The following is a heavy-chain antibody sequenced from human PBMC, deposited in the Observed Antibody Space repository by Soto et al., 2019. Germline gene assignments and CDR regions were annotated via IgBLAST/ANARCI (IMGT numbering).Heavy chain of an antibody. CDR1: VHIFSNYW. CDR2: IFFRDSET. V-gene: IGHV5-51*01. J-gene: IGHJ5*02. D-gene: IGHD3-9*01. CDR3: ARGYFDSGHGYDL. Sequence: PGESLKISCKGPVHIFSNYWIGWVRQTPGKGLEWMGIIFFRDSETKFSPSFQGQVTISVDKSLNTVYLQWSTLKASDSGVYYCARGYFDSGHGYDLWGQGTQVTVSS.